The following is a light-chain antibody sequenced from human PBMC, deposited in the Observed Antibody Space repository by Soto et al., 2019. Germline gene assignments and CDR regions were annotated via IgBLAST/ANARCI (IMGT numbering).Light chain of an antibody. V-gene: IGKV3-11*01. Sequence: EIVLTQSPVTLSLSPGERATLSCRASQSVSNYLAWYQQKPGQAPRLLIYDAFNRATGIPARFSGSGSGTDFTLTITSLEPEDFVVYYCQQRSNWPPSWTFGQGTKVEIK. CDR3: QQRSNWPPSWT. CDR2: DAF. J-gene: IGKJ1*01. CDR1: QSVSNY.